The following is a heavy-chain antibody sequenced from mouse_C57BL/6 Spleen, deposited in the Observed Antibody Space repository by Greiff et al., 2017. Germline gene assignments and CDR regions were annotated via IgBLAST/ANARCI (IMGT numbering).Heavy chain of an antibody. CDR2: IWSDGST. CDR1: GFSLTSYG. D-gene: IGHD2-2*01. Sequence: QVQLKQSGPGLVAPSQSLSITCTVSGFSLTSYGVHWVRQPPGKGLEWLVVIWSDGSTTYNSALKSRLSISKDNSKSQVFLKMNSLQTDDTAMYYCAIYYGYGQGYAMDYWGQGTSVTVSS. V-gene: IGHV2-6*03. CDR3: AIYYGYGQGYAMDY. J-gene: IGHJ4*01.